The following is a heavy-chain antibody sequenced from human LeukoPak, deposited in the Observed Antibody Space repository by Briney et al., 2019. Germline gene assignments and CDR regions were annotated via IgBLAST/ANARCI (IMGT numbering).Heavy chain of an antibody. CDR3: ARQAATSYDSFDF. CDR1: GYSFTTYW. CDR2: IYPGDSDT. D-gene: IGHD1-1*01. J-gene: IGHJ4*02. Sequence: GESLKITCKGSGYSFTTYWIGWVRQMPGKGLEWMGIIYPGDSDTRYSPSFQGQVTISADKSINTAYLQWSSLKASDTAMYYCARQAATSYDSFDFWGQGTLVTVSS. V-gene: IGHV5-51*01.